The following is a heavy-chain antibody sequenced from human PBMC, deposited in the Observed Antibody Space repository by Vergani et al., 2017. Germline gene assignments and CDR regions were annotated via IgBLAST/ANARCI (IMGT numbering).Heavy chain of an antibody. CDR2: ISSSSSYI. J-gene: IGHJ4*02. V-gene: IGHV3-21*01. D-gene: IGHD6-13*01. Sequence: EVQLVESGGGLVKPGGSLRLSCAASGFTFSSYSMNWVRQAPGKGLEWASYISSSSSYIYYADSVKGRFTISRDNAKNSLYLQMNSLRAEDTAVYYCARDAAGPAFDYWGQGTLVTVSS. CDR1: GFTFSSYS. CDR3: ARDAAGPAFDY.